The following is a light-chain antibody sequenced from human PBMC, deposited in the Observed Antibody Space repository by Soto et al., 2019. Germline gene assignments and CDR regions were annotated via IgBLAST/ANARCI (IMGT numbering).Light chain of an antibody. CDR1: SSNIGSNY. Sequence: QSVLTQPPSASGTPGQRVTISCSGSSSNIGSNYVYWYQQLLGTAPKLLIYRNNQRPSGVPDRFSASKSGTSASLAISGLRAEDEADYYCASWDDSRNYVFGSGTKVTVL. V-gene: IGLV1-47*01. CDR2: RNN. J-gene: IGLJ1*01. CDR3: ASWDDSRNYV.